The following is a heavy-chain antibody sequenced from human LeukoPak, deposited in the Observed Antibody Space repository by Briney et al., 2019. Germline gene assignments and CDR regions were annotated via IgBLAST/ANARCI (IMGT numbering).Heavy chain of an antibody. CDR1: GFTFSTYS. CDR2: ISTSSSTI. Sequence: PGGSLRLSCAASGFTFSTYSMNWVRQAPGKGLGWVSYISTSSSTIYYADSVKGRFTISSDNANNSLYLQMNSLRAEDTAVYYCARSLRNAFDIWGQGTMVTVSS. V-gene: IGHV3-48*01. D-gene: IGHD3-3*01. J-gene: IGHJ3*02. CDR3: ARSLRNAFDI.